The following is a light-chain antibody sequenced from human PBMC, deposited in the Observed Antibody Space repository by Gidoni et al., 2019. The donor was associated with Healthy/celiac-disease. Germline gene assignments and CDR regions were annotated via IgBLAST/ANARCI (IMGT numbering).Light chain of an antibody. CDR3: QXYDNXXT. Sequence: MTQSPSSPSASVGDRVTITCQASQDISNYLNWYQQKPGKAPKLLIYDASNLETGVPSRFSGSGSGTDFTFTISSLQPEDIATYYCQXYDNXXTFXGGTKVEIK. V-gene: IGKV1-33*01. CDR1: QDISNY. J-gene: IGKJ4*01. CDR2: DAS.